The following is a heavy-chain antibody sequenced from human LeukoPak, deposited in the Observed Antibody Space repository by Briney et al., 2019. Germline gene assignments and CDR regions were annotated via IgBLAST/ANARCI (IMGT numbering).Heavy chain of an antibody. CDR2: ISGDESDT. V-gene: IGHV5-51*01. CDR3: ATPGLYSSSFDAFDI. Sequence: GESLKISCKGSGYSFTSHWIGWVRQMPGKGLEWMGIISGDESDTRYSPSFQGQVTISADKSISTAYLQWSSLKASDTAMYYCATPGLYSSSFDAFDIWGQGTMVTVSS. CDR1: GYSFTSHW. D-gene: IGHD6-13*01. J-gene: IGHJ3*02.